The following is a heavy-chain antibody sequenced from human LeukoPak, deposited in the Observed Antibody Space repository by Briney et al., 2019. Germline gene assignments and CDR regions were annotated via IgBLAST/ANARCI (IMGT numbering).Heavy chain of an antibody. CDR1: GFTFSSNA. V-gene: IGHV3-23*01. CDR2: ISGSEGST. D-gene: IGHD2-2*01. Sequence: PGGSLRLSCAASGFTFSSNAMSWVRQAPGKGLEWGSTISGSEGSTYYADSVKGRFTISRDISKNTVYLQINSLRAEDTAVYFCAKVIVGYCSSTSCLDWFDAWGQGTLVTVSS. CDR3: AKVIVGYCSSTSCLDWFDA. J-gene: IGHJ5*02.